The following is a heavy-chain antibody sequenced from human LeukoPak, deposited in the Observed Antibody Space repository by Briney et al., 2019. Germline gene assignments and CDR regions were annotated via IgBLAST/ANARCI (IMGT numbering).Heavy chain of an antibody. J-gene: IGHJ4*02. CDR1: GYTFTSYG. CDR3: ARDAGAHYFDY. Sequence: ASVKVSCKASGYTFTSYGVSWVRQAPGQGLEWMGWISAYNGNTYNAQKIQGRVTMTTHTSTSTAYMELRSLRSDDTAVYYCARDAGAHYFDYWGQGTLVTVSS. V-gene: IGHV1-18*01. CDR2: ISAYNGNT.